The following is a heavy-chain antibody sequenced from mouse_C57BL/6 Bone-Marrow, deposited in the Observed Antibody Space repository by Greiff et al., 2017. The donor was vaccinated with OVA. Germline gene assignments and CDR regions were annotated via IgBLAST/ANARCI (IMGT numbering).Heavy chain of an antibody. CDR3: ARSRFTTVVAHFDY. V-gene: IGHV1-82*01. J-gene: IGHJ2*01. Sequence: VQLQQSGPELVKPGASVKISCKASGYAFSSSWMNWVKQRPGKGLEWIGRIYPGDGDTNYNGKFKGKATLTADKSSSTAYMQLSSLTSEDSAVYFCARSRFTTVVAHFDYWGQGTTLTVAS. CDR1: GYAFSSSW. CDR2: IYPGDGDT. D-gene: IGHD1-1*01.